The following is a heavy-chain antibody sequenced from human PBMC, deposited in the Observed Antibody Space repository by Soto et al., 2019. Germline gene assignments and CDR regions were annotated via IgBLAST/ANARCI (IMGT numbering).Heavy chain of an antibody. Sequence: QVHLVQSGAEVMKPGASVMVSCKASGYIVTNYGMHWVRQAPGQGLEWMGWITAVNGDTRYSQNFQGRITISRDRSANTVYMEMNSLRSEDTAVYYCARNRAVGFYYFDYWGQGTLLSVSS. CDR3: ARNRAVGFYYFDY. CDR1: GYIVTNYG. D-gene: IGHD6-19*01. V-gene: IGHV1-3*01. CDR2: ITAVNGDT. J-gene: IGHJ4*02.